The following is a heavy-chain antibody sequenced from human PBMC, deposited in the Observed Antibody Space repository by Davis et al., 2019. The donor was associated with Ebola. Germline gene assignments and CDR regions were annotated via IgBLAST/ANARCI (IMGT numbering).Heavy chain of an antibody. Sequence: PGGSLRLSCAASGFTFSSYGMHWVRQAPGKGLEWVAVISYDGSNKYYADSVKGRFTISRDNSKNTLYLQMNSLRAEDTAVYYCVPDMTTVTTIDYWGQGTLVTVSS. D-gene: IGHD4-17*01. CDR3: VPDMTTVTTIDY. V-gene: IGHV3-30*03. J-gene: IGHJ4*02. CDR2: ISYDGSNK. CDR1: GFTFSSYG.